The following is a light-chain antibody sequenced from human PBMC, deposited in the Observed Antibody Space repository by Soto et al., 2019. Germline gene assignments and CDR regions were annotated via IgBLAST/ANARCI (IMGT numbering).Light chain of an antibody. J-gene: IGKJ4*01. Sequence: DIKLTQSPSFLSASVGDRVTITCRASQGISSDLAWYRQKPGKAPEVLIYPASTLQSGVPSRFSGTGSGTDFTLTISSLQPEDFATYYCQQLNSYPLTFGGGTKVDI. CDR2: PAS. V-gene: IGKV1-9*01. CDR3: QQLNSYPLT. CDR1: QGISSD.